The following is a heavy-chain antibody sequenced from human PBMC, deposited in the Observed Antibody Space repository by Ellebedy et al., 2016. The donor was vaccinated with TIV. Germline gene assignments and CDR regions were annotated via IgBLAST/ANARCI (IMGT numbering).Heavy chain of an antibody. CDR2: IDQNVGEK. J-gene: IGHJ3*02. CDR3: SRETPNRAFDI. V-gene: IGHV3-7*01. D-gene: IGHD1-14*01. Sequence: GESLKISCAASGFTFSHYYMTWVRQAPGKGLEWVANIDQNVGEKSYVDSVNGRFTISRDNAKNSLFLQMNSLRVECTAVYYCSRETPNRAFDIWGQGAMVTVSS. CDR1: GFTFSHYY.